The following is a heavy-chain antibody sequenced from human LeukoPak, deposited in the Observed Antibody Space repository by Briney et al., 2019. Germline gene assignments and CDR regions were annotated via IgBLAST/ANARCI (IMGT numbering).Heavy chain of an antibody. D-gene: IGHD3-3*01. J-gene: IGHJ4*02. Sequence: GGSLRLSCAASGFTFNNYDITWVRQAPGKGLEWVSKISGSGGTTYYADSVKGRFTISRDNSKNTLYLQMNSLRVEDMAVYYCAKDRNDFWSGYYYFDYWGQGTLVTVSS. CDR1: GFTFNNYD. CDR3: AKDRNDFWSGYYYFDY. CDR2: ISGSGGTT. V-gene: IGHV3-23*01.